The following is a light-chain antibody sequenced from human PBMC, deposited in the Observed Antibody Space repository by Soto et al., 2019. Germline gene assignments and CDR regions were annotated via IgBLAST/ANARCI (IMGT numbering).Light chain of an antibody. CDR3: QQYYSTPPAT. J-gene: IGKJ1*01. CDR1: QSVLYSSNNKNY. V-gene: IGKV4-1*01. Sequence: DIVMTQSPDSLAVSLGERATINCKSSQSVLYSSNNKNYLAWYQQKPGQPPKLLIYWASTRESGVPDRFSGSGSGTDFTLTISSLQAGDVAVYYCQQYYSTPPATFGQGTKVESK. CDR2: WAS.